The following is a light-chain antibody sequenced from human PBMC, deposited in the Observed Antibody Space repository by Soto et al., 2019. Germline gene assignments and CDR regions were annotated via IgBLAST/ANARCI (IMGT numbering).Light chain of an antibody. CDR2: EGT. CDR1: NSDVGSYHL. V-gene: IGLV2-23*01. Sequence: QSALTQPASASGSPGQSITISCTGTNSDVGSYHLVSWYQQHPGKAPKLMIYEGTKRPSGVSNRFSGSKSGSTASLTISGLQAEDEADYYCCSFAGSSTVVFGGGTKLTVL. CDR3: CSFAGSSTVV. J-gene: IGLJ2*01.